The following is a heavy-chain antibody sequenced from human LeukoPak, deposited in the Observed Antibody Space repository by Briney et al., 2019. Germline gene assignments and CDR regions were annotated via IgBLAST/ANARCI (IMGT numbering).Heavy chain of an antibody. CDR3: ARDLGDSSGWYWDY. CDR2: IYYSGST. D-gene: IGHD6-19*01. Sequence: SETLSLTCTVSGGSISSGDYYWSWIRQPPGKGLEWIGYIYYSGSTYYNPSLKSRVTISVDTSKNQFSLKLSSVTAADTAVYYCARDLGDSSGWYWDYWGQGTLVTVSS. J-gene: IGHJ4*02. CDR1: GGSISSGDYY. V-gene: IGHV4-30-4*01.